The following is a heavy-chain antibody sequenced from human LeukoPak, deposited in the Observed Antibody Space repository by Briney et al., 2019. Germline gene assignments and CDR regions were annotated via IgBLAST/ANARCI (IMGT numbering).Heavy chain of an antibody. CDR2: INHSGST. J-gene: IGHJ5*02. Sequence: SETLSLTCAVYGGSFSGYYWSWIRQPPGKGLEWIGEINHSGSTNYNPSLKSRVTISVDTSKNQFSLKLSSVTAADTAVYYCARLGGYSSIRGFDPWGQGTLVTVSS. V-gene: IGHV4-34*01. CDR3: ARLGGYSSIRGFDP. D-gene: IGHD6-13*01. CDR1: GGSFSGYY.